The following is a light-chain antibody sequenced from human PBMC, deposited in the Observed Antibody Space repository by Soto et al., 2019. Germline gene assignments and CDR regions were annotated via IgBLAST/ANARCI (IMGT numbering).Light chain of an antibody. V-gene: IGKV4-1*01. CDR2: WAS. Sequence: DIVMTLSLGSLDETLDERATINCKSSQSVLYSSNNKNYLAWYQQKPGQPPKLLIYWASTRESGVPDRFSGSGSGTDFTLTISSLQAEDVAVYYCQQYYSTPRTFGPGTKVDIK. CDR3: QQYYSTPRT. CDR1: QSVLYSSNNKNY. J-gene: IGKJ3*01.